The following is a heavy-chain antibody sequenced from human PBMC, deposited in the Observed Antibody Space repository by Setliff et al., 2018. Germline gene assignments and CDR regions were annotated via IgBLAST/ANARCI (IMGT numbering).Heavy chain of an antibody. V-gene: IGHV3-23*03. Sequence: GGSLRLSCTASGFTFTSAVMTWFRQAPGKGLEWVSIFYDSRGDTYYADSVKGRFTVSKDNSKNTMYLQMNSLRDEDTAIYFCAKCTSWDSHYPYFDYWGQGALVTVSS. CDR2: FYDSRGDT. J-gene: IGHJ4*02. CDR1: GFTFTSAV. D-gene: IGHD4-4*01. CDR3: AKCTSWDSHYPYFDY.